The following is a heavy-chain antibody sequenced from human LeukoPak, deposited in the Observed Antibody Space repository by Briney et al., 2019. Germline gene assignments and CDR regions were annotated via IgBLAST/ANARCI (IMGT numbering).Heavy chain of an antibody. V-gene: IGHV3-23*01. CDR3: AKAPVTTCRGAFCYPFDY. CDR1: GFTFSTYA. D-gene: IGHD2-15*01. CDR2: ISDTGNT. J-gene: IGHJ4*02. Sequence: GGSLRLSCAASGFTFSTYAMSWVRQAPGKGLEWVSAISDTGNTYHADSVKGRFTISRDSSKNTLFLQMNRLRPEDAAVYYCAKAPVTTCRGAFCYPFDYWGRGTLVTVSS.